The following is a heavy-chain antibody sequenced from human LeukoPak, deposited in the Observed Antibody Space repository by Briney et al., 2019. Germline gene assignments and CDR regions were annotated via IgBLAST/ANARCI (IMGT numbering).Heavy chain of an antibody. CDR2: ISGTADSK. CDR1: RFIFRNYA. J-gene: IGHJ3*02. Sequence: GGSLRLSCAASRFIFRNYAMSWVRQAPGRGLEWLSIISGTADSKYYADSVKGRFTISRHNPRSTLYLEMNILRAEHTAVYYCAKAGATIGGAFDTWGQGTMVIVSS. CDR3: AKAGATIGGAFDT. D-gene: IGHD3-16*01. V-gene: IGHV3-23*01.